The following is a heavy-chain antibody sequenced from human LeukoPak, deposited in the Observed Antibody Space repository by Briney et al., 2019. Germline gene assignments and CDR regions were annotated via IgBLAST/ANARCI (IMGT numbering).Heavy chain of an antibody. Sequence: GGSLRLSCAASGFTFSSYGIHWVRQAPGKGLEWVAVIWYDGSNKYYADSVKGRFTISRDNSKNTLYLQMNSLRAEDTAVYYCARTSDFWSGFDAFDIWGQGTMVTVSS. V-gene: IGHV3-33*01. CDR1: GFTFSSYG. CDR2: IWYDGSNK. D-gene: IGHD3-3*01. J-gene: IGHJ3*02. CDR3: ARTSDFWSGFDAFDI.